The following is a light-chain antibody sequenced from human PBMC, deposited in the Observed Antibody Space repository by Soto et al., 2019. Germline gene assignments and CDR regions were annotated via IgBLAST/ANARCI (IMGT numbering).Light chain of an antibody. Sequence: DIQMTQSPSSLSASVGDRVTITCRASQSISSYLNWYQQKPGTAPKVLIYHASNLQSGVPSRFSGSGSGTKFTLTIASLQPDDFATYYCQQYETFSGTFGPGTKV. V-gene: IGKV1-5*01. CDR1: QSISSY. J-gene: IGKJ1*01. CDR3: QQYETFSGT. CDR2: HAS.